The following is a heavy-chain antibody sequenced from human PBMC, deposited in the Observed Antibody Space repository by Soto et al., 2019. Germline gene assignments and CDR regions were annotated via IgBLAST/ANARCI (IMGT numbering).Heavy chain of an antibody. Sequence: SVKVSCKASGFTFTSSAVQWVRQARGQRLEWIGWIVVGSGNTNYAQKFQERVTITRDMSTSTAYMELSSLRSEDTAVYYCAALRVTYSSGWYDVDYWGQGTLATVSS. V-gene: IGHV1-58*01. CDR2: IVVGSGNT. D-gene: IGHD6-19*01. CDR3: AALRVTYSSGWYDVDY. CDR1: GFTFTSSA. J-gene: IGHJ4*02.